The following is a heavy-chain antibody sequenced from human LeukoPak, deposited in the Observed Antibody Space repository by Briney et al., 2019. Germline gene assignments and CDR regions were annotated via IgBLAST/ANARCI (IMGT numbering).Heavy chain of an antibody. CDR1: GGSIGSGGYY. D-gene: IGHD6-13*01. V-gene: IGHV4-39*01. CDR2: IYYSGST. Sequence: PSQTLSLTCTVSGGSIGSGGYYWSWIRQPPGKGLEWIGSIYYSGSTYYNLSLKSRVTISVDTSKNQFSLKLSPVTAADTAVYYCATRYRVGAAAAWPNWFDPWGQGTLVTVSS. J-gene: IGHJ5*02. CDR3: ATRYRVGAAAAWPNWFDP.